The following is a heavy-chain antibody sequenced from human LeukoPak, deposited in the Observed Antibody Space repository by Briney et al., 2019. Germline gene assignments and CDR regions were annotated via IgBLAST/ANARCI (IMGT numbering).Heavy chain of an antibody. Sequence: SETLSLTCAVYGGSFSDYYWSWIRQSPGKGLEWIGEINHSGGTNYNPSLKSRVAISVDTSKNQFSLKLSSVTAADTAVYYCAGAQMELDYWGQGTLVTVSS. CDR3: AGAQMELDY. D-gene: IGHD1-1*01. J-gene: IGHJ4*02. V-gene: IGHV4-34*01. CDR2: INHSGGT. CDR1: GGSFSDYY.